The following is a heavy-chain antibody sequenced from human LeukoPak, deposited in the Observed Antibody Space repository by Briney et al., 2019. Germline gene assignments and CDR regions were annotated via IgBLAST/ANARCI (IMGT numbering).Heavy chain of an antibody. CDR2: ISYDGSNK. CDR1: GFTFSSYA. V-gene: IGHV3-30*04. J-gene: IGHJ6*03. Sequence: GGSLRLSCAASGFTFSSYAMHWVRQAPGKGLEWVAVISYDGSNKYYADSVKGRFTIFRDNSKNTLYLQMNSLRAEDTAVYYCARGSSWNGYYYYYYMDVWGKGTTVTVSS. D-gene: IGHD1-1*01. CDR3: ARGSSWNGYYYYYYMDV.